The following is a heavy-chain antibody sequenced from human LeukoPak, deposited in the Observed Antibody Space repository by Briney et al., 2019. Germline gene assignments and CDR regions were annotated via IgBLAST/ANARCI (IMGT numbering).Heavy chain of an antibody. CDR2: FLYSGTT. CDR3: ATLVYSGSRYHFDT. V-gene: IGHV4-59*02. D-gene: IGHD1-26*01. J-gene: IGHJ4*02. CDR1: NGAVKNYY. Sequence: SETLSLTCSVSNGAVKNYYWTWLRQPPGQGLEWIGNFLYSGTTTYRASLDSRLIISVDNSKNTVSLRLFSVTAADTAVYYCATLVYSGSRYHFDTWGQGTLVTVSS.